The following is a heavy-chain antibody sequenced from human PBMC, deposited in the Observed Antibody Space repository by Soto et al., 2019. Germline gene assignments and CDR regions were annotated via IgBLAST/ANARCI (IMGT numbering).Heavy chain of an antibody. V-gene: IGHV3-21*01. CDR1: GFTFSSYS. D-gene: IGHD4-17*01. J-gene: IGHJ5*02. Sequence: GGSLRLSCAASGFTFSSYSMNWVRQAPGKGLEWVSSISSSSYIYYADSVKGRFTISRDNAKNSLYLQMNSLRAEDTAVYYCARSLRQGGNWFDPWGQGTLVTVSS. CDR2: ISSSSYI. CDR3: ARSLRQGGNWFDP.